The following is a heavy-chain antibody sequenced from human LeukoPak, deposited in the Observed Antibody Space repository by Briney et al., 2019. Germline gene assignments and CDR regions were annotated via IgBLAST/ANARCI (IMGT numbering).Heavy chain of an antibody. CDR3: ARGYCSGGSCSPLDY. CDR2: IYYSGST. CDR1: GGSLSSSSYY. Sequence: PSETLSLTCTVSGGSLSSSSYYWGWIRQPQGKGLEWIGSIYYSGSTYYNPSLKSRVTISVDTSKNQFSLKLSSVTAADTAVYYCARGYCSGGSCSPLDYWGQGTLVTVSS. J-gene: IGHJ4*02. V-gene: IGHV4-39*01. D-gene: IGHD2-15*01.